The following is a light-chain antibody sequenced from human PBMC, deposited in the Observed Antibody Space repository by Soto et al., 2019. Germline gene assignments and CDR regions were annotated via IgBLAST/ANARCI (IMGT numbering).Light chain of an antibody. CDR2: DAS. CDR3: QQYGSSPSIT. CDR1: QSVSRSY. V-gene: IGKV3-20*01. Sequence: EIVLTQAPGTLSLSPGERATLSCRASQSVSRSYLAWYQQKPGQAPRLLIYDASSRATGIPDRFSGSGSGTDFTLTISRLEPEEVAVYYCQQYGSSPSITFGQGTRLEIK. J-gene: IGKJ5*01.